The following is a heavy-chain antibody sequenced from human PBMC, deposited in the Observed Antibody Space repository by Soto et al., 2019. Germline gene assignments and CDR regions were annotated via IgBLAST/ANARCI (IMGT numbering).Heavy chain of an antibody. D-gene: IGHD3-10*01. J-gene: IGHJ6*02. CDR2: IDWDDDK. V-gene: IGHV2-70*11. CDR3: ARSITMVRGVSLDYYYGMDV. Sequence: GSGPTLVNPTQTLTLTCTFSGFSLITSGMCVSWIRQPPGKALEWLARIDWDDDKYYSTSLKTRLTISKDTSKNQVALTMTNMDPVDTATYYCARSITMVRGVSLDYYYGMDVWGQGTTVTVSS. CDR1: GFSLITSGMC.